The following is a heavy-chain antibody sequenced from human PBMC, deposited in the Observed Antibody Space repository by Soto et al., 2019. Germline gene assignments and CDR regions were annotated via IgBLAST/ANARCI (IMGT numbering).Heavy chain of an antibody. J-gene: IGHJ5*02. CDR1: GFTFSNYW. CDR3: ARVKSGSYDWFDP. V-gene: IGHV3-74*01. D-gene: IGHD3-10*01. Sequence: EVQLVESGGGLVQPGGSPRLSCAASGFTFSNYWMHWVRQAPGKGLMWVSRINPDGGRTTYADSVKGRFAISRDNAKNTLYLQMDSLRAEDTAIYYCARVKSGSYDWFDPWGQGTLVTVSS. CDR2: INPDGGRT.